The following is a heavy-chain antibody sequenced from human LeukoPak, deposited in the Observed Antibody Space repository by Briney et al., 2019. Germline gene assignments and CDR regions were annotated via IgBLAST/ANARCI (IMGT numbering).Heavy chain of an antibody. D-gene: IGHD5-18*01. V-gene: IGHV3-66*01. CDR1: GFTVSSNY. Sequence: PGGSLRLSCAASGFTVSSNYMSWVRQASGKGLEWVSVIYSGGTTYYADSVKGRFTISRDNSKNTLHLQMNSLRAEDTAVYYCARDQYSYAHAAHWGQGTLVTVSS. CDR3: ARDQYSYAHAAH. J-gene: IGHJ4*02. CDR2: IYSGGTT.